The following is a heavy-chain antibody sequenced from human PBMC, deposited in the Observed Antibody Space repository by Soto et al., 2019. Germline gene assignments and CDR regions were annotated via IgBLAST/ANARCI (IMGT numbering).Heavy chain of an antibody. J-gene: IGHJ6*02. CDR1: GGTFSSHA. CDR2: IIPIFGTA. V-gene: IGHV1-69*06. CDR3: AREPYDFWSGYYSWYGMDV. D-gene: IGHD3-3*01. Sequence: ASVKVSCKASGGTFSSHAISWVRKAHGQGLEWMGGIIPIFGTANYAQKFQGRVTITADKSTSTAYMELSSLRSEDTAVYYCAREPYDFWSGYYSWYGMDVWGQGTTVTVSS.